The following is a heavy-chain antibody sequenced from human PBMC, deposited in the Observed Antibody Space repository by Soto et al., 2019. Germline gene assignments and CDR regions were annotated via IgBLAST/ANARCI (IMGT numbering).Heavy chain of an antibody. CDR3: ARGGAARPRWFDP. CDR2: INHSGST. J-gene: IGHJ5*02. V-gene: IGHV4-34*01. Sequence: SETLSLTCTVSGGSISSYYWSWIRQPPGKGLEWIGEINHSGSTNYNPSLKSRVTISVDTSKNQFSLKLSSVTAADTAVYYCARGGAARPRWFDPWGQGTLVTVSS. CDR1: GGSISSYY. D-gene: IGHD6-6*01.